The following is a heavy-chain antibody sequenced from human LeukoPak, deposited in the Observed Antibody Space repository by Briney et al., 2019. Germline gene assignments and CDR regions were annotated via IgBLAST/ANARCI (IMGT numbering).Heavy chain of an antibody. D-gene: IGHD6-13*01. V-gene: IGHV4-4*07. Sequence: SETLSLTCTVSGGSISSYYWSWIRQPAGKGLEWIGRIYTSGSTNYNPSLKSRVTMSVDTSKNQFSLKLGSVTAADTAVYYCARDGISSSWYFGWFDPWGQGTLVTVSS. CDR1: GGSISSYY. CDR3: ARDGISSSWYFGWFDP. J-gene: IGHJ5*02. CDR2: IYTSGST.